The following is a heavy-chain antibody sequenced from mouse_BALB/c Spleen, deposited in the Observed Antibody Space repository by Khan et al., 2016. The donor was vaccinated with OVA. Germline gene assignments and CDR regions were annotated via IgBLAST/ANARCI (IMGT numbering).Heavy chain of an antibody. Sequence: EVQLVESGGDLVRPGGSLKLSCAASGFSFSSYSMSWVRQTPDKRLEWVATISSGGDYTYYPDSVKGRFTISRDNAKNTLYLHMSSLKSEDTAIXYWASHLTGSFAYWGKGSLGSVCA. CDR1: GFSFSSYS. V-gene: IGHV5-6*01. J-gene: IGHJ3*01. CDR3: ASHLTGSFAY. CDR2: ISSGGDYT.